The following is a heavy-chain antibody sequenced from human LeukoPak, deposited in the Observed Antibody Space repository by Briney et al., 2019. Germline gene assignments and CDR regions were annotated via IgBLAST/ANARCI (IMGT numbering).Heavy chain of an antibody. CDR3: AEPEGGYYDIRPD. V-gene: IGHV3-23*01. CDR1: GFTFSSYA. D-gene: IGHD3-22*01. CDR2: ISGSGGST. J-gene: IGHJ4*02. Sequence: GSLRLSCAASGFTFSSYAMSWVRQAPGKGLEWVSAISGSGGSTYYADSVKGRFTISRDNSKNTLYLQMNSLRAEDTAVYYCAEPEGGYYDIRPDWGQGTLVTVSS.